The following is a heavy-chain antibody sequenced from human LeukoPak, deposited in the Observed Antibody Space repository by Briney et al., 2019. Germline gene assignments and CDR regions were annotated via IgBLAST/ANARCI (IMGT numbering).Heavy chain of an antibody. Sequence: GGSLRLSCAASGFTFSSYAMSWVRQAPGKGLEWVSAISGSGGSTYYADSVKGRFTISRDNSKSTLYLQMSSLRAEDTAVYYCAKSASGGSYYYYFDYWGQGTLVTVSS. CDR1: GFTFSSYA. J-gene: IGHJ4*02. CDR2: ISGSGGST. D-gene: IGHD1-26*01. V-gene: IGHV3-23*01. CDR3: AKSASGGSYYYYFDY.